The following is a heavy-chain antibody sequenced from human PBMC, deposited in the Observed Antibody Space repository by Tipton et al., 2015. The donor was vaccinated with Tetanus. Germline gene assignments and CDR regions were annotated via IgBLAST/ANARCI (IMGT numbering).Heavy chain of an antibody. Sequence: TLSLTCTVSGCSISSYYWSWIRQPPGKGLEWIGEISHSGSSSYSPSLKSRVTISVDTSKNQFSLRLRSVAAADTAVYYCARGGRDAYNNPRGAFDVWGRGTTVTVSS. D-gene: IGHD5-24*01. V-gene: IGHV4-59*03. CDR2: ISHSGSS. J-gene: IGHJ3*01. CDR3: ARGGRDAYNNPRGAFDV. CDR1: GCSISSYY.